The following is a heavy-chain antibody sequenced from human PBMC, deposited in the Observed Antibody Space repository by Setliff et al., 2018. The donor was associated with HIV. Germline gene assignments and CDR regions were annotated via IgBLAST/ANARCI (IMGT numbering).Heavy chain of an antibody. CDR3: ARHSGGSFYNFWSGDYYYYGMDV. D-gene: IGHD3-3*01. Sequence: SETLSLTCAVSGYSISSGYYWGWIRQPPGKGLEWVGSIYHSGSTYYNPSLKSRVTISVDTSKNQFSLKLSSVTAADTAVYYCARHSGGSFYNFWSGDYYYYGMDVWGQGTTVTVSS. CDR1: GYSISSGYY. CDR2: IYHSGST. J-gene: IGHJ6*02. V-gene: IGHV4-38-2*01.